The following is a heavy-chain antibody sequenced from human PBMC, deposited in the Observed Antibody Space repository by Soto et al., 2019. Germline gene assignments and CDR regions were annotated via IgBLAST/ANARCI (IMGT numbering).Heavy chain of an antibody. V-gene: IGHV3-23*01. J-gene: IGHJ3*01. CDR1: GFTFSNYG. CDR3: AKVGIGWSDVFDV. CDR2: ISSTGGTT. D-gene: IGHD6-19*01. Sequence: EVQLLESGGGLAQPGGSLRLTCAASGFTFSNYGMAWVRQAQGTGLEWVASISSTGGTTYYADSVKGRFSISRDDSKNTFYMQMHRLRADDTALYYCAKVGIGWSDVFDVWGQGTKVTVSS.